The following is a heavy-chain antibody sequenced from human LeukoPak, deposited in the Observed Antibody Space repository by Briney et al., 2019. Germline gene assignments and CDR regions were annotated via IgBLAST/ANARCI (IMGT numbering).Heavy chain of an antibody. CDR2: INHSGST. D-gene: IGHD3-10*01. CDR1: GGSFSGYY. CDR3: ARDEYVYGSGSECYLVY. Sequence: SETLSLTCAVYGGSFSGYYWSWIRQPPGKGLEWIGEINHSGSTNYNPSLTSRVTLSVDTSKNQFSLTVNSVTAADTAVYYCARDEYVYGSGSECYLVYWGEGTLVPVSS. J-gene: IGHJ4*02. V-gene: IGHV4-34*01.